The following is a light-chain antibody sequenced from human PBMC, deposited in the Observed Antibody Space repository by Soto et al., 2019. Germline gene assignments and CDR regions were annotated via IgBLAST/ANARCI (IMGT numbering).Light chain of an antibody. CDR3: QQSYSTPWT. CDR1: QGISSY. V-gene: IGKV1-39*01. CDR2: AAS. J-gene: IGKJ1*01. Sequence: IQLTQSPSSLSASVGDRVTITCRASQGISSYLVWYQQKAGKAPKLLIYAASSLQSGVPSRFSGSGSGTDFTLTISSLQPEDFATYYCQQSYSTPWTFGQGTKVEIK.